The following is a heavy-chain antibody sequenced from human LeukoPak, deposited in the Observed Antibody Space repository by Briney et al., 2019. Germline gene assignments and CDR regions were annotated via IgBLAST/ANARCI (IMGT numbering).Heavy chain of an antibody. CDR2: ISSSSSYI. CDR1: GFTFSSYS. Sequence: GGSLRLSCAASGFTFSSYSMNWVRQAPGKGLEWVSSISSSSSYIYYADSAKGRFTISRDNAKNSLYLQMNSLRAEDTAVYYCARDSSNWNYYDYWGQGTLVTVSS. J-gene: IGHJ4*02. CDR3: ARDSSNWNYYDY. D-gene: IGHD1-20*01. V-gene: IGHV3-21*01.